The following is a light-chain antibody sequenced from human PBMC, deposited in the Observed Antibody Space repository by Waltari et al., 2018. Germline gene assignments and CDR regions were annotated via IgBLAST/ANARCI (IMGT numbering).Light chain of an antibody. CDR3: QSYDTTLSVV. Sequence: QSVLTQPPSVSGAPGQTVTIPCTGSGSNIGAGYAVPWYQQLPRAAPKLLIYGTSSRPLGVPDRFFGSTSGTSASLAITGLQAEDEADYYCQSYDTTLSVVFGGGTKLTVL. V-gene: IGLV1-40*01. CDR1: GSNIGAGYA. J-gene: IGLJ3*02. CDR2: GTS.